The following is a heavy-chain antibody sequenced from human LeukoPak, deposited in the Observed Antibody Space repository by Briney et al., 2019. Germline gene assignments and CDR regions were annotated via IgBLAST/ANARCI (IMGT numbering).Heavy chain of an antibody. CDR2: IRSKAYRGTT. CDR1: GFTFGDHA. V-gene: IGHV3-49*04. D-gene: IGHD5-18*01. Sequence: PGRSLRLSCTGSGFTFGDHAMSWVRQAPGKGLEWVGFIRSKAYRGTTEYAASVKGRFTISRDDSESIAYLQMNSLRTEDTAVYYCARGPIQLWIHNAMDVWGQGTTVTVSS. J-gene: IGHJ6*02. CDR3: ARGPIQLWIHNAMDV.